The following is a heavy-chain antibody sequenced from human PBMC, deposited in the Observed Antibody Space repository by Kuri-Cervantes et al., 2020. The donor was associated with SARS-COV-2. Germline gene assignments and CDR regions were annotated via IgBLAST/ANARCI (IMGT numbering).Heavy chain of an antibody. Sequence: GESLKISCAASGFTFISYAMHWVRQAPGKGLEWVAVISYDGSNKYYADSVKGRFTISRDNSKNTLYLQMNSLRAEDTAVYYCARDLSWAAAGSLDYWGQGTLVTVSS. V-gene: IGHV3-30-3*01. CDR3: ARDLSWAAAGSLDY. CDR1: GFTFISYA. J-gene: IGHJ4*02. D-gene: IGHD6-13*01. CDR2: ISYDGSNK.